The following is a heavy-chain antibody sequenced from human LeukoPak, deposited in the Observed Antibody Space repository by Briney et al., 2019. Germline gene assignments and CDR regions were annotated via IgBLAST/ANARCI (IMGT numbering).Heavy chain of an antibody. D-gene: IGHD3-22*01. Sequence: GGSLRLSCAASGFTFSDYYMSWIRQAPGKGLEWVSYISSSGSFIYYADSVRGRFTISRDNAKNSLYLHMNSLRAEDTALYYCAREPYYDSSGYSPDYWGQGTLVTVSS. J-gene: IGHJ4*02. CDR1: GFTFSDYY. CDR3: AREPYYDSSGYSPDY. CDR2: ISSSGSFI. V-gene: IGHV3-11*04.